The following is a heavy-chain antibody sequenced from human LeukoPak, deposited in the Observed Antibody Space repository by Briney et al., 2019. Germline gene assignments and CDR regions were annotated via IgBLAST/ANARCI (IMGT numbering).Heavy chain of an antibody. Sequence: PAETLSLPCTVSGGSISSSSYYWGWIRQPPGKGLEWIGSIYYSGSTYYNPSLKSRVSISVDTSKNQFSLKLSSVTAADTAVYYCARRRDLRGVHHWFDTWGQGPLLSVSS. CDR2: IYYSGST. D-gene: IGHD3-10*01. CDR1: GGSISSSSYY. J-gene: IGHJ5*02. V-gene: IGHV4-39*01. CDR3: ARRRDLRGVHHWFDT.